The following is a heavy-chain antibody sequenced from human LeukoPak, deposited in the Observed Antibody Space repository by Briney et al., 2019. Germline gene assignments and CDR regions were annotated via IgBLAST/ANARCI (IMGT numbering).Heavy chain of an antibody. Sequence: SETLSLTCTVSGGSISSYYWSWIRQPPGQGLEWIGRVFTSGIISGNTNYNPSLKSRVTMSVDTSNNQFSLRLRSVTAGGKAVYYCARHKYSCGWPQEGAFDMWGEGTMVTVS. J-gene: IGHJ3*02. V-gene: IGHV4-4*07. CDR2: VFTSGIISGNT. CDR1: GGSISSYY. CDR3: ARHKYSCGWPQEGAFDM. D-gene: IGHD6-19*01.